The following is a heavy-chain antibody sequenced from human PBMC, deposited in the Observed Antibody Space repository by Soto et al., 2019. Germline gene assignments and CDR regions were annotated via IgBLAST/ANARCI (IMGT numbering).Heavy chain of an antibody. CDR2: ISYDGSNK. CDR3: ARLNNIPRYYDFWSGPGAYFDY. V-gene: IGHV3-30-3*01. CDR1: GFTFSSYA. J-gene: IGHJ4*02. D-gene: IGHD3-3*01. Sequence: GGSLRLSCAASGFTFSSYAMHWVRQAPGKGLEWVAVISYDGSNKYYADSVKGRFTISRDNSKNTLYLQMNSLRAEDTAVYYCARLNNIPRYYDFWSGPGAYFDYWGQGTLVTVSS.